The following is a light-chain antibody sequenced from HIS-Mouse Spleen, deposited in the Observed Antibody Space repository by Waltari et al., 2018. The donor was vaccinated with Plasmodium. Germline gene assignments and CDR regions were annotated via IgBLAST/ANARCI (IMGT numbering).Light chain of an antibody. CDR1: SSNIGSNT. V-gene: IGLV1-44*01. CDR2: SNN. J-gene: IGLJ2*01. Sequence: QSVLTQPPSASGTPGQRVTISCSGSSSNIGSNTVNWYQQLPGTAPKLLIYSNNQRPSGVPVRFAGSKSGTSAYLAISGLQSEDEADYYCAAWDDSLNGVVFGGGTKLTVL. CDR3: AAWDDSLNGVV.